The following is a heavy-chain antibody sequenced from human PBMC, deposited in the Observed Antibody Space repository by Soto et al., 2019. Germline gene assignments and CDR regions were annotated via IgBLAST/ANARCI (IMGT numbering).Heavy chain of an antibody. CDR1: GGSISSGDYY. CDR2: IYYSGST. D-gene: IGHD1-1*01. J-gene: IGHJ5*02. V-gene: IGHV4-30-4*01. Sequence: SETLSLTCTVSGGSISSGDYYWSWICQPPGKGLEWIGYIYYSGSTYYNPSLKSRVTISVDTSKNQFSLKLSSVTAADTAVYYCARFGPSGTTWWFDPWGQGTLVTVSS. CDR3: ARFGPSGTTWWFDP.